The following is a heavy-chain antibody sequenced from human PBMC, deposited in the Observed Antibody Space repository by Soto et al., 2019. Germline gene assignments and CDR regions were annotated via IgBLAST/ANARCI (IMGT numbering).Heavy chain of an antibody. CDR1: GFTFSSYA. Sequence: PGGSLRLSCAASGFTFSSYAMSWVRQAPGKGLEWVSAISGSGGSTYYADSVKGRFTISRDNSKNTLYLQMNSLRAEDTAVYYCAKDRYCSSTSCYNKKVFDYWGQGTLVTVSS. CDR3: AKDRYCSSTSCYNKKVFDY. J-gene: IGHJ4*02. V-gene: IGHV3-23*01. CDR2: ISGSGGST. D-gene: IGHD2-2*02.